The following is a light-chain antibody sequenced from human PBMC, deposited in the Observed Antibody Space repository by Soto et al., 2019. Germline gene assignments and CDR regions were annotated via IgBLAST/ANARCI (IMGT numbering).Light chain of an antibody. J-gene: IGLJ2*01. CDR1: SSDVGGYNY. V-gene: IGLV2-14*01. CDR2: DVS. Sequence: QSALTQPASVSGSPGQSITISCTGTSSDVGGYNYVSWYQQHPGKAPKLMTYDVSNRPSGVSNRFSGSKSGNTASLTISGLQAEDEADYYCSSYTSSSTLVVFGGGTKLT. CDR3: SSYTSSSTLVV.